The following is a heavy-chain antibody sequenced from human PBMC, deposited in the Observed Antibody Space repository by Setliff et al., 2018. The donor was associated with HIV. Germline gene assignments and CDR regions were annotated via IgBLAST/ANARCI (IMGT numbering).Heavy chain of an antibody. CDR1: GVSITSRDHF. V-gene: IGHV4-39*01. D-gene: IGHD6-6*01. Sequence: SETLSLTCSVSGVSITSRDHFWGWIRQSPGKGLEWLGSLFFSGGTFYNSSLKSRLTISADTSKNQFSLRLTAVTAADTAVYYCARLGEYSSSTVPYFDYWGPGILVTVSS. J-gene: IGHJ4*02. CDR3: ARLGEYSSSTVPYFDY. CDR2: LFFSGGT.